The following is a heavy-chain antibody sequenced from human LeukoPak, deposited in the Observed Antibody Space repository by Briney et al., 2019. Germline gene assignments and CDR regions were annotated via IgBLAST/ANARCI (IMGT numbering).Heavy chain of an antibody. D-gene: IGHD4-11*01. CDR2: ISRDGGTI. CDR3: VRSAFLTTEFYFDY. CDR1: GFTYSTYS. V-gene: IGHV3-48*04. J-gene: IGHJ4*02. Sequence: GGSLRLSCAAFGFTYSTYSMNWVRQAPGKGLEWVSFISRDGGTIDYADSVKGRFTISRDNAKNTLYLQMNSLRAEDTAVYYCVRSAFLTTEFYFDYWGQGTLVTVSS.